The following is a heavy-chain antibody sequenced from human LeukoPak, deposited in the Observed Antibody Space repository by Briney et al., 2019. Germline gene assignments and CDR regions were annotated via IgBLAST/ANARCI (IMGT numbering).Heavy chain of an antibody. CDR1: GFTFSSYA. V-gene: IGHV3-23*01. CDR2: LSGSVANT. D-gene: IGHD2-15*01. J-gene: IGHJ6*02. CDR3: AKGVGCSGGTCYSGHGMDV. Sequence: GGSLRLSCAPSGFTFSSYAMSCVRQAPGKGLEWVSALSGSVANTYYADSVKGRFTISRDNSKNTLYLQVNSLRAEDTAVYYRAKGVGCSGGTCYSGHGMDVWGQGTTVTVSS.